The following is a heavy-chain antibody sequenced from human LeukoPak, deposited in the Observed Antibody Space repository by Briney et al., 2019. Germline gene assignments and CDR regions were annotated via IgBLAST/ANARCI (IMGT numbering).Heavy chain of an antibody. CDR1: GGSISSGGYY. D-gene: IGHD3-22*01. CDR3: ARGRQRYYDSSGYYFDY. Sequence: PSETLSLTCTVSGGSISSGGYYWSWIRQHPGKGLEWIGYIFDGGNTYYNPSLKSRVTISVDTSKNQFSLKLSSVTAADTAVYYCARGRQRYYDSSGYYFDYWGQGTLVTVSS. V-gene: IGHV4-31*03. CDR2: IFDGGNT. J-gene: IGHJ4*02.